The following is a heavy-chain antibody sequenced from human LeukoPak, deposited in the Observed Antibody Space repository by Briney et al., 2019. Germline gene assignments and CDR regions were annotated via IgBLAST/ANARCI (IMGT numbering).Heavy chain of an antibody. V-gene: IGHV1-46*01. CDR2: INPSGSST. Sequence: ASVKVSCKASGYIFTNHYMHWVRQAPGQGLEWMGLINPSGSSTLYAEKFRGRIIMTRDMSTATDYMELSSLRSEDTAVYYCARYREVGATVDYWGQGTLVTVSS. J-gene: IGHJ4*02. D-gene: IGHD1-26*01. CDR1: GYIFTNHY. CDR3: ARYREVGATVDY.